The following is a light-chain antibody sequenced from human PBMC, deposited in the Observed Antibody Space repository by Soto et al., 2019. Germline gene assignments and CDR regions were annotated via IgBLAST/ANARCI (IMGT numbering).Light chain of an antibody. CDR1: QSVSSTY. J-gene: IGKJ2*01. V-gene: IGKV3-20*01. Sequence: VLTPSPGTLFLSPGERATLSCRASQSVSSTYLAWYQQKPGQAPRLLIYGASSRATGIPDRFSGSGSGTQFTLTISRLGPEDFAVYYCQQYARPPYALGQGTKVDIK. CDR2: GAS. CDR3: QQYARPPYA.